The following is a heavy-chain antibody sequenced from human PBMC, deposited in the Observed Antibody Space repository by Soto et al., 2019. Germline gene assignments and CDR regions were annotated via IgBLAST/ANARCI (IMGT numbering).Heavy chain of an antibody. V-gene: IGHV4-4*07. D-gene: IGHD2-8*02. J-gene: IGHJ4*02. CDR1: GASITGSSY. Sequence: SETLSLTCTVSGASITGSSYWSWIRQPAGKVLEWIGRFSISGTTNYNPSLRSRVTMSADVSKNQFSLRLTSVTAADTALYYCARGMTPPGAPAWYYFDSWGQGTLVTVSS. CDR2: FSISGTT. CDR3: ARGMTPPGAPAWYYFDS.